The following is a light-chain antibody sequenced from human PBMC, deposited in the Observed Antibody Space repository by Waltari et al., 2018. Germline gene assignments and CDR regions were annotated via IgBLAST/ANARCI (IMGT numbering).Light chain of an antibody. V-gene: IGLV2-11*01. Sequence: QSARTQPRSVSGSPGQSVTFASTGTTTGGDVYHNVSWYQQHPDKPPTLILYDVTKRPSGVPDRFSGSKSGNTASLTISGLQPEDEANYYCLSYTRNDWVFGGGTKLTVL. CDR2: DVT. J-gene: IGLJ3*02. CDR1: TTGGDVYHN. CDR3: LSYTRNDWV.